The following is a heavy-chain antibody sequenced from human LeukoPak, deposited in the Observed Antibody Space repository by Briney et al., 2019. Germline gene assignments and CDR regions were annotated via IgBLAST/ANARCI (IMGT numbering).Heavy chain of an antibody. CDR2: INPKNGDT. CDR3: ARDGRLRNGYDNFYI. J-gene: IGHJ4*02. Sequence: GASVKVSFKASGYTFSGFYINWVRQAPGQGLEWMGWINPKNGDTHYAQDFLGRVTMTRDTSISTAYMELSRLTSDDTAVYYCARDGRLRNGYDNFYIWGQGTLVTVS. CDR1: GYTFSGFY. V-gene: IGHV1-2*02. D-gene: IGHD5-18*01.